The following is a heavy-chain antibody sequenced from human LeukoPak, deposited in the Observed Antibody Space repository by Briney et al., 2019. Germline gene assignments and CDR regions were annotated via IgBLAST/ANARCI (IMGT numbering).Heavy chain of an antibody. J-gene: IGHJ6*02. CDR1: GGSISSGSYY. Sequence: SQTLSLTCTVSGGSISSGSYYWSWIRQPAGKGPEWIGRIYTSGSTNYNPSLKSRVTISVDTSKNQFSLKLSSVTAADTAVYYCARDRITIFGVVIIDHYGMDVWGQGTTVTVSS. V-gene: IGHV4-61*02. CDR3: ARDRITIFGVVIIDHYGMDV. D-gene: IGHD3-3*01. CDR2: IYTSGST.